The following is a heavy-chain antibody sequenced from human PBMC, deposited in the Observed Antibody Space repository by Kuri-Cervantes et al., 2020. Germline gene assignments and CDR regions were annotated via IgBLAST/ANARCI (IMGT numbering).Heavy chain of an antibody. V-gene: IGHV1-2*02. D-gene: IGHD6-13*01. CDR1: GYTFTRYF. Sequence: ASVKVSCKASGYTFTRYFIHWVRQAPGQGLEWMGWINPNREGTKYAQTFQDRVTMTWDTSIRAAYMELRRLKSDDTAVYFCARRGISSSWGPLFDFWGQGTLVTVSS. CDR3: ARRGISSSWGPLFDF. J-gene: IGHJ4*02. CDR2: INPNREGT.